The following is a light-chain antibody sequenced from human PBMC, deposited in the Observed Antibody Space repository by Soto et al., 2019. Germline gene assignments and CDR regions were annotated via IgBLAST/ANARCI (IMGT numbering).Light chain of an antibody. CDR3: AAWDDSLNGDV. CDR1: SSNLGSNT. Sequence: QSVLTQSPSASGAPGQRVTISCSGSSSNLGSNTVNWYQQLPGTAPKLLIYTNNRRPSGVPDRFSGSKSGTSASLAISGLQSEDEADYYCAAWDDSLNGDVFGTGTKVTVL. J-gene: IGLJ1*01. V-gene: IGLV1-44*01. CDR2: TNN.